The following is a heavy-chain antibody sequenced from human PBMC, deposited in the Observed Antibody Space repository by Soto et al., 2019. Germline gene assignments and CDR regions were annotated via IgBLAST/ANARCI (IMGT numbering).Heavy chain of an antibody. CDR2: ISSSSSTI. CDR3: ARHPERIAEVGWCDS. CDR1: GFTFSSYS. J-gene: IGHJ5*01. D-gene: IGHD6-13*01. Sequence: EVQLVESGGGLVQPGGSLRLSCAASGFTFSSYSMNWVRQAPGKGLEWVSYISSSSSTIYYADSVKGRFTISRDNAKNSRYLQMNSVSAEDTAVYYCARHPERIAEVGWCDSWGQGTLVTVSS. V-gene: IGHV3-48*01.